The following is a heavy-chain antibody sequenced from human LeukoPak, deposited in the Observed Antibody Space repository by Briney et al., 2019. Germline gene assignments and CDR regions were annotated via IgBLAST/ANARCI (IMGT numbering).Heavy chain of an antibody. CDR2: ISSSGTTI. CDR3: TRGGMVPD. Sequence: QTGGSVRLSCAASGFTFTSYEMNWVRQAPGKGLEWVSYISSSGTTIYYADSVKGRFTISRDNAKNSLYLQMNSLRAEDTAVYLCTRGGMVPDWGQGTLVTVSS. V-gene: IGHV3-48*03. J-gene: IGHJ4*02. CDR1: GFTFTSYE. D-gene: IGHD4/OR15-4a*01.